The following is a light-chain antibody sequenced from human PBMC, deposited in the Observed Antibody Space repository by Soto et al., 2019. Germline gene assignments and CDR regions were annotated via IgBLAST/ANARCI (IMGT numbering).Light chain of an antibody. Sequence: EIVLTQSPATLSLSPGERATLSCRASQSVNSYLAWYQQKPGQAPRLLIYDASNRATGIPARFSGSGSGTDFTLTISTLEPDDFAVYYCQQRSNWPPYTFGQGTKLEIK. CDR3: QQRSNWPPYT. CDR1: QSVNSY. CDR2: DAS. V-gene: IGKV3-11*01. J-gene: IGKJ2*01.